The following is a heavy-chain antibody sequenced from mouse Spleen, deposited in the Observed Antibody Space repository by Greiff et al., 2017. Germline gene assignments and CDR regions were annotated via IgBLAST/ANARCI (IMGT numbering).Heavy chain of an antibody. CDR2: ISNGGGST. J-gene: IGHJ3*01. CDR3: ARQDYRSSWFAY. CDR1: GFTFSSYT. D-gene: IGHD2-14*01. Sequence: DVQLVESGGGLVQPGGSLKLSCAASGFTFSSYTMSWVRQTPEKRLAWVAYISNGGGSTFYPDTVKGRFTISRDNAKNTLYLQMSSLKSEDTAMYYCARQDYRSSWFAYWGQGTLVTVSA. V-gene: IGHV5-12-2*01.